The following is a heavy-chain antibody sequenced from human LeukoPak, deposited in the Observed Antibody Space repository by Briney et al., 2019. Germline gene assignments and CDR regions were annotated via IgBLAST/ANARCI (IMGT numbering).Heavy chain of an antibody. J-gene: IGHJ4*02. Sequence: PSETLSLTCTASGGTISSYYWNWVRQPPGKGLEWIGDIYYSGSTNYNPSLKSRVTISVDTSTNQFSLKLTSVTAADTVVYYWARAPYDSGSYCDYYFAYWGQGTLVTVSS. V-gene: IGHV4-59*08. CDR1: GGTISSYY. D-gene: IGHD3-22*01. CDR2: IYYSGST. CDR3: ARAPYDSGSYCDYYFAY.